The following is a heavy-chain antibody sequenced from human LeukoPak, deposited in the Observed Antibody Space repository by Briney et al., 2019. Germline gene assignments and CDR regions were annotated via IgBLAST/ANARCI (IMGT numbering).Heavy chain of an antibody. CDR1: GGSISSGGYF. CDR2: IYHSGST. CDR3: AKGLGVTPAAMTPTY. V-gene: IGHV4-30-2*01. J-gene: IGHJ4*02. D-gene: IGHD2-2*01. Sequence: KPSETLSLTCTVSGGSISSGGYFWSWIRQPPGKGLEWIGYIYHSGSTNYNPSLKSRVTISVDRSKNQFSLELSSVTAADTAVYYCAKGLGVTPAAMTPTYWGQGTLVTVSS.